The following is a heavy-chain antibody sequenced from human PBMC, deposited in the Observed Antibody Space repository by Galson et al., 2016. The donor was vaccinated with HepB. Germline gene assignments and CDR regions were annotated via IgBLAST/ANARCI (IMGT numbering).Heavy chain of an antibody. V-gene: IGHV4-59*11. D-gene: IGHD1-20*01. Sequence: SETLSLTCDVSDESITTHSWSWIRQSPGKGLEWLGYTHSSGNSKYNPSLTSRVTMSLDTSRSRFSLRLRSVTAADTAVYFCARGTRFSYKWSFDSWGQGALVTVSS. CDR1: DESITTHS. CDR3: ARGTRFSYKWSFDS. CDR2: THSSGNS. J-gene: IGHJ4*02.